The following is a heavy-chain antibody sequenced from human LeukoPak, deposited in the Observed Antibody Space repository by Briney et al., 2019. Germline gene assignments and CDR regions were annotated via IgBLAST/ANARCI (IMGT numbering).Heavy chain of an antibody. D-gene: IGHD6-13*01. CDR3: ARDPAATGRFDY. Sequence: PSETLSLTCTVSGGSISSYYWSWIRQPPGKGLELIGYIYYSGTTNYNPSLKSRVTISVDTSKNQFSLKLSSVTAADTAVYYYARDPAATGRFDYWGQGTLVTVSS. CDR1: GGSISSYY. V-gene: IGHV4-59*01. J-gene: IGHJ4*02. CDR2: IYYSGTT.